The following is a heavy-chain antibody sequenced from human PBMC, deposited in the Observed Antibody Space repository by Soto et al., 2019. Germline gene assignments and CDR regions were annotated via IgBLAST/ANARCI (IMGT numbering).Heavy chain of an antibody. CDR3: ARRLQWFVEVLLAYFDY. V-gene: IGHV4-34*01. D-gene: IGHD3-10*01. J-gene: IGHJ4*02. CDR1: GGSLSGDF. Sequence: NPSETLSLTCVVYGGSLSGDFWSWIRQPPGKGLEWIGEINHSGSTNYNPSPKSRVTISVDTSKNQFSRNLSSVTAADSAVYYCARRLQWFVEVLLAYFDYWGQGTPVTV. CDR2: INHSGST.